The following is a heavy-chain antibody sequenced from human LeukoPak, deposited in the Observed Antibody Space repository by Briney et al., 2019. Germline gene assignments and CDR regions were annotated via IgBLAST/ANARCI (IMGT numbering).Heavy chain of an antibody. CDR3: ARIQLWFGPIDY. CDR1: GGSFRSYH. D-gene: IGHD5-18*01. Sequence: SETLSLTCTVSGGSFRSYHWSWIRQPAGKGLQWIGRIYTNGDTNYDSSLESRVTMSVDTSKNQFSLKVTSVTAADTAVYYCARIQLWFGPIDYWGQGTLVTVSS. J-gene: IGHJ4*02. V-gene: IGHV4-4*07. CDR2: IYTNGDT.